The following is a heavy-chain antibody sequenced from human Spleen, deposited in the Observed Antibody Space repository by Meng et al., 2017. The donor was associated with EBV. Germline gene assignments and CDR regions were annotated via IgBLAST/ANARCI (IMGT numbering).Heavy chain of an antibody. Sequence: QVLVVQAGAEVKKPGSSVSVSCKASGGSFNTYGISWVRQAPGQGLEWMGGIIPIFGRPSYAEKFQDRVIIYADKSTNTVYMELGTLRSEDTAVYYCARVGYGDYQGTYFDYWGPGTLVTVSS. D-gene: IGHD4-17*01. V-gene: IGHV1-69*06. J-gene: IGHJ4*02. CDR1: GGSFNTYG. CDR3: ARVGYGDYQGTYFDY. CDR2: IIPIFGRP.